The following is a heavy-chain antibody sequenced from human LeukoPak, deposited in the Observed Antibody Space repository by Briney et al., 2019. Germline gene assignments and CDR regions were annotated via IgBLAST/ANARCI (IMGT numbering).Heavy chain of an antibody. CDR1: GFTFSTHA. CDR2: IRGNGDTT. Sequence: GGSLRLSCAPSGFTFSTHAMSCVRQAPGKGLEGVSAIRGNGDTTYYADPVRGQFTIYRDNTKNTLYLQMNSLRAEDTALYYCAKGAWLDDWGQGALVTVSS. J-gene: IGHJ5*02. V-gene: IGHV3-23*01. CDR3: AKGAWLDD.